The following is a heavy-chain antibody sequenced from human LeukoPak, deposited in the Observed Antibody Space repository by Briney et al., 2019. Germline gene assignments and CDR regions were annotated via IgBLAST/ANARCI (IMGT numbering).Heavy chain of an antibody. CDR1: GFTFSSYW. CDR3: ASIKYFGPANAKYFEY. CDR2: IKQDGSEK. D-gene: IGHD2/OR15-2a*01. V-gene: IGHV3-7*01. J-gene: IGHJ4*02. Sequence: GGSLRLSCAASGFTFSSYWMSWVRQAPGKGLEWVANIKQDGSEKYYVDSVKGRFTISRDNTKNSVDLQMNSLRVEDTAVYYCASIKYFGPANAKYFEYWGQGALVTVSS.